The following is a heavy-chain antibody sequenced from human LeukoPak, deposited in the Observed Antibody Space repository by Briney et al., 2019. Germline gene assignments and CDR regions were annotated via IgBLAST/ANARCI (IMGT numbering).Heavy chain of an antibody. CDR3: TRDLPNYDFWSGYYPTFDY. D-gene: IGHD3-3*01. Sequence: GGSLRLSCTASGFTFGDYAMSWVRQAPGKGLEWVGFIRSKAYGGTAEYAASVKGRFTISRDDSKSIAYLQMNSLKTEDAAVYYCTRDLPNYDFWSGYYPTFDYWGQGTLVTVSS. CDR2: IRSKAYGGTA. V-gene: IGHV3-49*04. CDR1: GFTFGDYA. J-gene: IGHJ4*02.